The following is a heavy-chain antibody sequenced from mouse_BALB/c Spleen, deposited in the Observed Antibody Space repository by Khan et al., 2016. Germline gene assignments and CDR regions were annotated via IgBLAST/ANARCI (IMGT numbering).Heavy chain of an antibody. J-gene: IGHJ2*01. D-gene: IGHD1-1*01. CDR3: ARLGYYGYFDY. V-gene: IGHV4-2*02. CDR1: GCDFSRYW. CDR2: INPGSSTI. Sequence: EVELVESGGGLVQPGGSLNLSCAASGCDFSRYWMSWARQAPGKGQEWIGEINPGSSTINYTPSLKDKFIISRDNAKNTLYLQMSKVRSEDTALYYCARLGYYGYFDYWGQGTTLTVSS.